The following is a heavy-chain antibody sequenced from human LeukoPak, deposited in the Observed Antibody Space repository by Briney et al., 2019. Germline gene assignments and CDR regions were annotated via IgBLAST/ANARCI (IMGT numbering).Heavy chain of an antibody. CDR3: ARAYYYDSSGYQDY. CDR1: GGTFSSYA. CDR2: IIPILGIA. D-gene: IGHD3-22*01. Sequence: GASVKVSCKASGGTFSSYAISWVRQAPGQGLEWMGRIIPILGIANYAQKLQGRVTITAHKSTSTAYMELRSLRSEDTAVYYWARAYYYDSSGYQDYWGQRTLVTVSS. V-gene: IGHV1-69*04. J-gene: IGHJ4*02.